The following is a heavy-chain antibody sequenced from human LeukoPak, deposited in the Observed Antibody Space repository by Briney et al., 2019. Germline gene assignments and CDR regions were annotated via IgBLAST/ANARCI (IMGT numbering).Heavy chain of an antibody. J-gene: IGHJ5*02. V-gene: IGHV4-34*01. CDR2: INHSGST. Sequence: SETLSLTCAVYGGSFSGYYWSWIRQPPGKGLEWIGEINHSGSTNYNPSLKSRVTISVDTSKNQFSLKLSSVTAADTAVYYCARSPQLAARHERYNWFDPWGQGTLVTVSS. CDR3: ARSPQLAARHERYNWFDP. CDR1: GGSFSGYY. D-gene: IGHD6-6*01.